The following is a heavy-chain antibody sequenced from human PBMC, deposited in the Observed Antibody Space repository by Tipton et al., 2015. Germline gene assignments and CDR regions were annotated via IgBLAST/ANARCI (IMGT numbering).Heavy chain of an antibody. D-gene: IGHD2-15*01. V-gene: IGHV4-39*01. Sequence: TLSLTCTVSGGSISSSSYYWGWIRQPPGKGLEWIGSIYYSGSTYYNPSLKSRVTISVDTSKNQFSLKLSSVTAADTAVYYCLTGYCSAGSCYRYYDMDVWGQGTTVTVSS. CDR2: IYYSGST. CDR1: GGSISSSSYY. CDR3: LTGYCSAGSCYRYYDMDV. J-gene: IGHJ6*02.